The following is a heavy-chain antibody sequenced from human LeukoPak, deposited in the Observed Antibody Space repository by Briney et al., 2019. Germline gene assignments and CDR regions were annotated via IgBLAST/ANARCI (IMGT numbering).Heavy chain of an antibody. J-gene: IGHJ4*02. Sequence: PGGSLRLSCRASGFTLFTFNNAWMSWVRQTPGKGLEWIGRIKSKTDGGTTEYTAPVKGRFSISRDDSKNTVYLQVNSLKTEDTAVYYCTTDLLDYWGQGTLVTVSS. CDR3: TTDLLDY. CDR1: GFTLFTFNNAW. V-gene: IGHV3-15*01. CDR2: IKSKTDGGTT.